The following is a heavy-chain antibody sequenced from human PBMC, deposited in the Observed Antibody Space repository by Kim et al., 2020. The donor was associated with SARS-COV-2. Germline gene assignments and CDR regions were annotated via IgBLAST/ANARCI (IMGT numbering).Heavy chain of an antibody. CDR1: GGSISSSSYY. J-gene: IGHJ4*02. Sequence: SETLSLTCTVSGGSISSSSYYWGWIRQPPGKGLEWIGSIYYSGSTYYNPSLKSRVTISVDTSKNQFSLKLSSVTAADTAVYYCVNFRSSSWPHFDYWGQGTLVTVSS. CDR2: IYYSGST. D-gene: IGHD6-13*01. V-gene: IGHV4-39*01. CDR3: VNFRSSSWPHFDY.